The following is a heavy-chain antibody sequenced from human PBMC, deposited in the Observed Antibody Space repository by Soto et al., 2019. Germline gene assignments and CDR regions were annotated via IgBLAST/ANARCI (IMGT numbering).Heavy chain of an antibody. CDR3: AKDGSHNFDY. V-gene: IGHV3-30*18. D-gene: IGHD1-26*01. Sequence: QVQLVESGGGVVQPGRSLRLSCAASGFTFSHYAMHWVRQAPGKGLEWVALMSYDGSNEYYADSVKGRFTISRDNSKNPLYLQMNSQRAEDTAVYYCAKDGSHNFDYWGQGTLVTVSS. CDR2: MSYDGSNE. CDR1: GFTFSHYA. J-gene: IGHJ4*02.